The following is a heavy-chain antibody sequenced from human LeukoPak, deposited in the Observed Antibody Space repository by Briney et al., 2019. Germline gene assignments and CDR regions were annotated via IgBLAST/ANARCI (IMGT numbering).Heavy chain of an antibody. V-gene: IGHV4-59*12. Sequence: PSETLSLTCTVSSDSMSNYYWNWIRQPPGKGLEWIGYTYYTGRTNYNPSLKSRVTISVDTSKNQFSLKLSSVTAADTAVYYCARRYSSSWYRFDPWGQGTLVTVSS. CDR1: SDSMSNYY. J-gene: IGHJ5*02. D-gene: IGHD6-13*01. CDR2: TYYTGRT. CDR3: ARRYSSSWYRFDP.